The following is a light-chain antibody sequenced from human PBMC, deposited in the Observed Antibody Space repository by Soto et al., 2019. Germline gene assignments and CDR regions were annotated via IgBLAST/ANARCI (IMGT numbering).Light chain of an antibody. CDR1: QGISSY. CDR3: QQYYSFPRT. CDR2: AAS. V-gene: IGKV1D-8*01. Sequence: VIWXXXXPXXXSXSTGCRVXISCLMSQGISSYLAWYQQKPGKAPELLIYAASTLQSGVPSRFSGSGSGTDFTLTISCLQSEDFATYYCQQYYSFPRTFGQGTKVDIK. J-gene: IGKJ1*01.